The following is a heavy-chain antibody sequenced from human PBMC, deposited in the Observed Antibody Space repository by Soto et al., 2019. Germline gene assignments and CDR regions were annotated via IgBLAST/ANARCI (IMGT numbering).Heavy chain of an antibody. CDR2: IGTKADT. Sequence: PGGSLRLSCAASGFDFSSYDMFWVRQPTGKGLEWVSAIGTKADTFYPDSVKGRFTISRENARNFLYLQMNSLRAGDTAVYYCARSPSGSYPSGNALDIWGQGTMVTV. V-gene: IGHV3-13*01. J-gene: IGHJ3*02. CDR3: ARSPSGSYPSGNALDI. CDR1: GFDFSSYD. D-gene: IGHD1-26*01.